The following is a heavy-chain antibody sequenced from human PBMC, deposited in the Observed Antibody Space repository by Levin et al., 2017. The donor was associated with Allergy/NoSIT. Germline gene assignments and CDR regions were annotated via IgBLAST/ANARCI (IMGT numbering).Heavy chain of an antibody. J-gene: IGHJ3*01. V-gene: IGHV3-21*01. CDR3: AKEQLEESAFDV. CDR2: ISYSSTYI. CDR1: GFTFSSYT. Sequence: GASVKVSCAASGFTFSSYTMNWVRQAPGKGLEWVSSISYSSTYIYYADSVKGRFTISRDNAKNLLFLQMNSLRDEDTAVYYCAKEQLEESAFDVWGQGTMVTVSS. D-gene: IGHD1-1*01.